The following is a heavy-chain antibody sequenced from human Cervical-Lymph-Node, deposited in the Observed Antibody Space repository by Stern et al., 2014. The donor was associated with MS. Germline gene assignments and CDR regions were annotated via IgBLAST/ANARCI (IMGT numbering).Heavy chain of an antibody. D-gene: IGHD6-13*01. J-gene: IGHJ5*01. CDR3: VRDQGGIADS. V-gene: IGHV1-69*01. Sequence: QVQLVQSGAEMKKPGSSMKVSCEASGGTFSTIEISWVRQATGQGIEWLGGIVPLFGTTNDAQKVQGRLTIVADESTNTVNMELSSLRSEDTAVYYCVRDQGGIADSWGQGTLVTVSS. CDR1: GGTFSTIE. CDR2: IVPLFGTT.